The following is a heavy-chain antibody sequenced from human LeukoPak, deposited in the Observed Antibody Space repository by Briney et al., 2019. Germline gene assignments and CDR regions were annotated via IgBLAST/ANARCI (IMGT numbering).Heavy chain of an antibody. J-gene: IGHJ3*02. CDR3: ARSLRNAFDI. Sequence: GGSLRLSCAASGFTFRSYSMNWVRQAPGKGLEWVSYIRSSSSTIYYADSVKGRFTISTDNANNSLYLQMNSLRAEDTAVYYCARSLRNAFDIWGQGTMVTVSS. CDR1: GFTFRSYS. D-gene: IGHD3-3*01. CDR2: IRSSSSTI. V-gene: IGHV3-48*01.